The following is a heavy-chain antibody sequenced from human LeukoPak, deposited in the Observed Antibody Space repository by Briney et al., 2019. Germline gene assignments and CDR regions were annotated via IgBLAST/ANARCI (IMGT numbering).Heavy chain of an antibody. CDR1: GFTFSDYY. CDR2: ISYDGSNK. V-gene: IGHV3-30-3*01. D-gene: IGHD4-17*01. Sequence: GGSLRLSCAASGFTFSDYYMSWIRQAPGKGLEWVAVISYDGSNKYYADSVKGRFTISRDNSKNTLYLQMNSLRAEDTAVYYCAEPYGDYVGYWGQGTLVTVSS. J-gene: IGHJ4*02. CDR3: AEPYGDYVGY.